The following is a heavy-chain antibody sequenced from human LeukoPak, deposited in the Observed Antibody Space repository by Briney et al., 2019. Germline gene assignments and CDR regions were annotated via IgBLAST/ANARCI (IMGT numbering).Heavy chain of an antibody. CDR2: IKQDGSEK. V-gene: IGHV3-7*01. D-gene: IGHD3-3*01. J-gene: IGHJ4*02. CDR3: ARDPTIFGVVIVPDY. CDR1: GFTFSSYW. Sequence: PGGSLRLSRAASGFTFSSYWMSWVRQAPGKGLEWVANIKQDGSEKYYVDSVKGRFTISRDNAKNSLYLQMNSLRAEDTAVYYCARDPTIFGVVIVPDYWGQGTLVTVSS.